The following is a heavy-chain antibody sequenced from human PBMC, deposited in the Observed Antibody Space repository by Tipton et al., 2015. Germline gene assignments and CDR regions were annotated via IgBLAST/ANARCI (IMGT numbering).Heavy chain of an antibody. J-gene: IGHJ6*02. CDR2: INPITGAA. Sequence: QSGAEMKKPGASVKVSCKSSGYMFSRYGISWIRQAPGHGLEWMGGINPITGAASYAQSFQGRVTIVADKYANTVYMELSSLTSEDTAVYYCARRYSSGYYYYGLDVWGQGTTVTVSS. CDR3: ARRYSSGYYYYGLDV. D-gene: IGHD3-22*01. V-gene: IGHV1-69*06. CDR1: GYMFSRYG.